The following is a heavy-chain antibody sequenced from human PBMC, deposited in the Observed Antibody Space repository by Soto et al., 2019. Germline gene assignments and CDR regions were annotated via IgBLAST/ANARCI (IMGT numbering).Heavy chain of an antibody. CDR1: GFTFSIYG. V-gene: IGHV3-30*18. J-gene: IGHJ4*02. CDR2: ISYDGSNK. Sequence: QVQLVESGGGVVQPGRSLRLSCAASGFTFSIYGMHWVRQAPGKGLEWVAVISYDGSNKYYADSVKGRFTISRDNSKNTLDLEMTSLRAEDTAVYYCAKGKARLEYYFDYWGQGTLVTVSS. D-gene: IGHD6-6*01. CDR3: AKGKARLEYYFDY.